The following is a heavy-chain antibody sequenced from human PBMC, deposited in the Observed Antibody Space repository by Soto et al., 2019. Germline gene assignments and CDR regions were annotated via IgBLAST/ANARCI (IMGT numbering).Heavy chain of an antibody. J-gene: IGHJ6*03. D-gene: IGHD6-13*01. CDR2: TSGGGSYI. Sequence: EVQLLDSGEGLVQPGGPLRLSCAAYGFTFSSYAMSWVRRAPGRGPEWVSNTSGGGSYIYSADSVKGRFTISRANSRNTVYLQMNSLRAEDTAVYYCAKGYPYTSSWYDYYYYMDVWGRGSTVTVSS. CDR3: AKGYPYTSSWYDYYYYMDV. CDR1: GFTFSSYA. V-gene: IGHV3-23*01.